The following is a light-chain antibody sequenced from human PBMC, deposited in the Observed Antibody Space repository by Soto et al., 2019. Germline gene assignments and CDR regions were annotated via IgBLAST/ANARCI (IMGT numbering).Light chain of an antibody. J-gene: IGLJ1*01. V-gene: IGLV2-23*01. Sequence: QSALTQPASVSGSPGQSITISCTGTSSDVGSYNLVSWYQQHPGKAPKLMIYEGSKRPSGVSNRFSGSKSGNTASLTISGLQAEDEADYYCCSYAGSSTYVFGTGKRSTX. CDR1: SSDVGSYNL. CDR2: EGS. CDR3: CSYAGSSTYV.